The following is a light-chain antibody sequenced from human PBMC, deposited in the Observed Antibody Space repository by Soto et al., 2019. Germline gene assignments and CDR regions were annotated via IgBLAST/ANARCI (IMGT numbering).Light chain of an antibody. CDR3: QQSYSTPFT. Sequence: DIQMTQSPSSLSASVGDRVTITCRASQSISSYLNWYQQKPGNAPKVLIYAATSLQSGVPSRFSGSGSGTDFTLTISSLQPEDFATYYCQQSYSTPFTFGPGTKVDIK. CDR2: AAT. J-gene: IGKJ3*01. V-gene: IGKV1-39*01. CDR1: QSISSY.